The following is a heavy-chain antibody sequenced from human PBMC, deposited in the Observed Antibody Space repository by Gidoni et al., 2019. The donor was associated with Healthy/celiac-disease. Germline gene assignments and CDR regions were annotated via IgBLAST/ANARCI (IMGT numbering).Heavy chain of an antibody. CDR2: IIPIFGTA. CDR1: GGTFSSYA. CDR3: ARVPRYYDFWSGPDY. Sequence: QVQLVQSGAEVKKPGSSVKVSCKASGGTFSSYAISWVRQDPGQGLEWMGGIIPIFGTANYAQKFQGRVTITADESTSTAYMELSSLRSEDTAVYYCARVPRYYDFWSGPDYWGQGTLVTVSS. V-gene: IGHV1-69*01. J-gene: IGHJ4*02. D-gene: IGHD3-3*01.